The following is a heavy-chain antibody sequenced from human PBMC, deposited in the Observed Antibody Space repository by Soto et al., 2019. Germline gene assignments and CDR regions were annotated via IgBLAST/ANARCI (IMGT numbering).Heavy chain of an antibody. CDR2: LYHSGST. V-gene: IGHV4-4*02. J-gene: IGHJ3*02. CDR1: SGSISSSNW. Sequence: QVQLQESGPGLVKPSGTLSLTCAVSSGSISSSNWWSWVRQPPGKGLVWIGELYHSGSTNYNPSLKSRVTISVDTAKYQFFLRLSSVTGADTAVYYCARSSRIEWFGDSSNNDLDIWGQGTMVTVSS. CDR3: ARSSRIEWFGDSSNNDLDI. D-gene: IGHD3-10*01.